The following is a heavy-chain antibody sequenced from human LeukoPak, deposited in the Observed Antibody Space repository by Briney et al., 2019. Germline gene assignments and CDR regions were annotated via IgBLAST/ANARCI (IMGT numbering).Heavy chain of an antibody. V-gene: IGHV3-30*04. CDR1: GFSFSSYA. J-gene: IGHJ6*04. Sequence: PGGSLRLSCVASGFSFSSYAVHWVRQAPGKGLEWVTIISYDGSKKYYADSVKGRFTISRDNSKNTLYLQMNSLRPEDTAVYYCARGGCSGGSCYSPYYFYGMVVWGKGTTVTVSS. CDR3: ARGGCSGGSCYSPYYFYGMVV. CDR2: ISYDGSKK. D-gene: IGHD2-15*01.